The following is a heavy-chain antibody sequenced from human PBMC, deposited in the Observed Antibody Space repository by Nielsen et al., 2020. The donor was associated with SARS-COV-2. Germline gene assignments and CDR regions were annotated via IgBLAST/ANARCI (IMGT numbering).Heavy chain of an antibody. CDR1: GYTFTNYG. V-gene: IGHV1-46*01. Sequence: ASVQVSCKASGYTFTNYGINWVRQAPGQGLAWMGIINPSDGSTRYAQKFQGRVTMTRDTSTSTVYMEVSSLRSEDTALFYCARGTDTRVVGSTFGYFDFWGQGTLVTVSS. J-gene: IGHJ4*02. D-gene: IGHD1-26*01. CDR3: ARGTDTRVVGSTFGYFDF. CDR2: INPSDGST.